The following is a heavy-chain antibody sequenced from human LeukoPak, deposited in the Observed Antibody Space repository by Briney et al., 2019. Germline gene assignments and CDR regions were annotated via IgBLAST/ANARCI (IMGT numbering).Heavy chain of an antibody. CDR2: IYYSGST. D-gene: IGHD3-10*01. J-gene: IGHJ4*02. CDR3: ARYYYGSGSYYYFDS. V-gene: IGHV4-39*01. CDR1: GGSISSSSYY. Sequence: SETLSLTCTVSGGSISSSSYYWGWIRQPPGKGLEWIGNIYYSGSTYYNPSLKSRVTMSVDTSKNQFSLKLSSVTAADTAVYYCARYYYGSGSYYYFDSWGQGTLVTVSS.